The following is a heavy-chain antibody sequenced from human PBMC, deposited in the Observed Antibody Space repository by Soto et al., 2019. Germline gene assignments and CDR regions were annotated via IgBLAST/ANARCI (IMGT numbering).Heavy chain of an antibody. CDR1: VDSFTTYW. Sequence: GEALKSSGTACVDSFTTYWIKSVRQMNGKGLEWMGKIDPGGSDTTYSPSFQGHVTISTDKSITTAYLQWSSLKPSDTAMYYYARAGHDYSNSGMDVWGQGTTVTSP. CDR2: IDPGGSDT. CDR3: ARAGHDYSNSGMDV. D-gene: IGHD4-4*01. V-gene: IGHV5-10-1*01. J-gene: IGHJ6*02.